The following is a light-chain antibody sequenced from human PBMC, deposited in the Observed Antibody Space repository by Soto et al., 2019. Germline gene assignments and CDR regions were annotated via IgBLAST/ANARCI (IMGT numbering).Light chain of an antibody. V-gene: IGLV2-14*01. CDR3: SSYTSSNTYV. CDR2: QVS. Sequence: QSALTQPASVSGFPGQSITISCTGTSSDLGAYNYVSWYQRHPDKAPKLMIFQVSNRPSGISTRFSGSKSGTTASLTISGLQTEDEADYYCSSYTSSNTYVFGLGTKLTVL. CDR1: SSDLGAYNY. J-gene: IGLJ1*01.